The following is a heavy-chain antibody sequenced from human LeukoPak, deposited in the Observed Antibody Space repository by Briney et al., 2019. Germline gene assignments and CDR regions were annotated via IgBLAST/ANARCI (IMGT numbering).Heavy chain of an antibody. Sequence: SETLSLTCAVYGGSFSGYYWSWIRQPPGKGLEWIGEINHSGSTNYNPSLKSRVTISVDTSKNQFSLKLSSVTAADTAVYYCARLKRGGTSIRGVDYWGQGTLVTVSS. V-gene: IGHV4-34*01. CDR2: INHSGST. CDR1: GGSFSGYY. CDR3: ARLKRGGTSIRGVDY. D-gene: IGHD1-1*01. J-gene: IGHJ4*02.